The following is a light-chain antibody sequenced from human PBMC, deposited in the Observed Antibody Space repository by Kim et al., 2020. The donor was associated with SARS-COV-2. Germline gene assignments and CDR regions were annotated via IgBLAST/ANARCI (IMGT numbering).Light chain of an antibody. CDR1: SGRIASNF. CDR2: EDN. CDR3: QSGRL. J-gene: IGLJ2*01. V-gene: IGLV6-57*03. Sequence: GTPGKTVTISCTRSSGRIASNFVQWYQQRPGSAPTSVIYEDNQRPSWVPDRFSGSIDDSSNSASLTISGLKTEDEADYYCQSGRLFGGGTQLTVL.